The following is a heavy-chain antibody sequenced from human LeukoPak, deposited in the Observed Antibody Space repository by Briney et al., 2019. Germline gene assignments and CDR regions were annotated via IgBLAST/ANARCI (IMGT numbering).Heavy chain of an antibody. CDR2: INTNTGNP. CDR1: GYIFGTYA. V-gene: IGHV7-4-1*02. Sequence: GASVKVSCKASGYIFGTYAINWVREAPGQGLEWMGWINTNTGNPTYAQGLTGRFVFSLDTSVSTAYLQISSLKAEDTAVYYCAIWHCSGGRCYSNARTFDYWGQGTRVTVSS. D-gene: IGHD2-15*01. CDR3: AIWHCSGGRCYSNARTFDY. J-gene: IGHJ4*02.